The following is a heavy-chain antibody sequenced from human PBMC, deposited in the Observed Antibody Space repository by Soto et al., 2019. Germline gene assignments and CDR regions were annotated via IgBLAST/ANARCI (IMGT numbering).Heavy chain of an antibody. D-gene: IGHD4-17*01. Sequence: QVRLQESGPGLVKPSQTLSLTCRVSGDSTSRGGYYWSWIRQHPGKGLEWIGYIYWSGNTYFNPSLKRRVIISRGTSSNQFSLNLTSVTAADTAVYYCARGAADYGDAFDIWGQGTTVTVSS. CDR3: ARGAADYGDAFDI. CDR2: IYWSGNT. J-gene: IGHJ3*02. CDR1: GDSTSRGGYY. V-gene: IGHV4-31*03.